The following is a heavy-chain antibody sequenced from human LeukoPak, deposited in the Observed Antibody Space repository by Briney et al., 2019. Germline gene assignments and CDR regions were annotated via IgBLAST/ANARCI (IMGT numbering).Heavy chain of an antibody. CDR3: ARDHWDILTGYYIDY. V-gene: IGHV3-21*01. J-gene: IGHJ4*02. Sequence: GGSLIFSCAACEFTFSSYSMNWVRQAPERRVEWVSSISSSSRYLYYAYSVKGRFTISRDNAKNSLYLQMNSLRAEDTAVYYWARDHWDILTGYYIDYWGQGTLVTVSS. CDR2: ISSSSRYL. CDR1: EFTFSSYS. D-gene: IGHD3-9*01.